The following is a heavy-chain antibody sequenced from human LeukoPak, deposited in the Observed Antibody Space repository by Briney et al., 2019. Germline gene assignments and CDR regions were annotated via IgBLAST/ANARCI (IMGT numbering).Heavy chain of an antibody. J-gene: IGHJ4*02. D-gene: IGHD3-22*01. CDR2: IGDRGSRT. Sequence: GGSLRLSCAVSGITLSNYGMSWIRQAPGKGLEWVAGIGDRGSRTNYADSVKGRFTISTDHPKNTLYLQMNSLRAEDTAVYFCAKRGVVIRVILVGFHKEAYYFDSWGQGILVTVSS. CDR1: GITLSNYG. V-gene: IGHV3-23*01. CDR3: AKRGVVIRVILVGFHKEAYYFDS.